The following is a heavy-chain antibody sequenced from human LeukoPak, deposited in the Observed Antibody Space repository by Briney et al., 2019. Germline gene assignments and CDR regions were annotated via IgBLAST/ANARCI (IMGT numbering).Heavy chain of an antibody. CDR1: GYTFTSYD. CDR2: INAGNGNT. D-gene: IGHD6-19*01. CDR3: ARDGVSGSGWYPGSPFFDY. Sequence: ASVKVSCKASGYTFTSYDINWVRQAPGQRLEWMGWINAGNGNTKYSQKFQGRVTITRDTSASTAYMELSSLRSEDTAVYYCARDGVSGSGWYPGSPFFDYWGQGTLVTVSS. J-gene: IGHJ4*02. V-gene: IGHV1-3*01.